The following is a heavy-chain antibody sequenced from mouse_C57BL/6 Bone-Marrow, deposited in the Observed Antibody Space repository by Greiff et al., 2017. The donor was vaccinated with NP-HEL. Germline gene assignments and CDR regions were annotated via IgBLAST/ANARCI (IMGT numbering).Heavy chain of an antibody. Sequence: EVQRVESGGGLVQPGGSLSLSCAASGFTFTDYYMRWVRQPPGKALEWLGFIRNKANGYTTEYSVSVKGLFTISRANSQSILYLQMNALRAEDGATYSCASRYYYGSSHYWYFDVWGTGTTVTVSS. D-gene: IGHD1-1*01. CDR2: IRNKANGYTT. J-gene: IGHJ1*03. CDR3: ASRYYYGSSHYWYFDV. V-gene: IGHV7-3*01. CDR1: GFTFTDYY.